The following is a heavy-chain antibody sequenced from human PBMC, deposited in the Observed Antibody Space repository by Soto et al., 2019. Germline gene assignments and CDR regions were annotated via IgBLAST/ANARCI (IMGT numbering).Heavy chain of an antibody. D-gene: IGHD3-9*01. CDR1: GYTFTGYY. CDR2: INPNSGGT. J-gene: IGHJ6*02. Sequence: ASVKVSCKASGYTFTGYYMHWVRQAPGQGLEWMGWINPNSGGTNYAQKFQGWVTMTRDTPISTAYMELSRLRSDDTAVYYCARASKGYYDILTGYYMPYYYYYGMDVWGQGTTVTVSS. CDR3: ARASKGYYDILTGYYMPYYYYYGMDV. V-gene: IGHV1-2*04.